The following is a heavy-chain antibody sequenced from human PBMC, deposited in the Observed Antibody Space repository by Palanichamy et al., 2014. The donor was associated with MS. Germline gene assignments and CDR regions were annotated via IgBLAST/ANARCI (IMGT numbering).Heavy chain of an antibody. J-gene: IGHJ4*02. Sequence: QVQLVQSGAEVKKPGASVKVSCKTSGYTFTGYYIHWVRQAPGQGLEWMGRINPDSGDTNYPQKFQGRVTLTRDTSNSTAYMELSRLRSDDTAVCFCARVVTVLKYWGQGTLVTVSS. CDR2: INPDSGDT. D-gene: IGHD2-21*02. V-gene: IGHV1-2*06. CDR1: GYTFTGYY. CDR3: ARVVTVLKY.